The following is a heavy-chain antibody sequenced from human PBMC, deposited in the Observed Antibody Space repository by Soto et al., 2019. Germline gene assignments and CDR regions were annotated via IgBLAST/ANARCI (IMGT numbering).Heavy chain of an antibody. CDR1: GYTSTSYD. J-gene: IGHJ4*02. D-gene: IGHD6-13*01. CDR3: ARGVSIAAASDY. CDR2: MNPNSGNT. V-gene: IGHV1-8*01. Sequence: SVKVSCKASGYTSTSYDINWVRQGTGQGREWMGWMNPNSGNTGYARKFQGRVTMTRNTSISTAYMELSSLRSEDTAVYYCARGVSIAAASDYWGQGTLVTVSS.